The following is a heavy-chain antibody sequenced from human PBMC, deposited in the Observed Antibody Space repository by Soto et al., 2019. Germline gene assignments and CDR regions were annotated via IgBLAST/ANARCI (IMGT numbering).Heavy chain of an antibody. J-gene: IGHJ5*02. Sequence: GGSLRLSWAASGCTFSSYGRNWVRQAPGKGLEWVSSISSSSSYIYYADSVKGRFTISRDNAKNSLYLQMNSLRAEDTAVYYCARDPASISIAVAGPTTGEDWFDPWGQGTLVTVSS. D-gene: IGHD6-19*01. CDR2: ISSSSSYI. CDR1: GCTFSSYG. CDR3: ARDPASISIAVAGPTTGEDWFDP. V-gene: IGHV3-21*01.